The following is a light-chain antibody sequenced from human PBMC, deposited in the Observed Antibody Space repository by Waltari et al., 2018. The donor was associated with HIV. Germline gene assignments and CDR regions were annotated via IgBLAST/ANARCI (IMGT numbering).Light chain of an antibody. CDR3: QTWGTGIVV. V-gene: IGLV4-69*01. J-gene: IGLJ2*01. Sequence: QLVLTQSPSASASLGASVKPTCTLSSGHSSSVIAWHQQQPKKGPRYLMKLNSDGSHFKGDGIPDRFSGSSSGAERYLTISSLQSEDEADYYCQTWGTGIVVFGGGTKLTVL. CDR2: LNSDGSH. CDR1: SGHSSSV.